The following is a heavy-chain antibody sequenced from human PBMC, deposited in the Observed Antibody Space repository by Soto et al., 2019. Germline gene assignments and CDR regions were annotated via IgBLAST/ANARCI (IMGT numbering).Heavy chain of an antibody. CDR3: ARNILGVTTDY. Sequence: ASVKVSCKASGYTFTNHAIHWVRQAPGQGLEWMGWINAGKGDTKYPQRFQGRVTITRDTSASTAYMELSSLRSEDTVVYYCARNILGVTTDYWGPGTLVTVSS. J-gene: IGHJ4*02. CDR1: GYTFTNHA. D-gene: IGHD4-4*01. CDR2: INAGKGDT. V-gene: IGHV1-3*01.